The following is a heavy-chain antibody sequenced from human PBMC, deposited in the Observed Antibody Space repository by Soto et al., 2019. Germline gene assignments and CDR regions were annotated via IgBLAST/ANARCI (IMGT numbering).Heavy chain of an antibody. CDR1: EQTITGHY. V-gene: IGHV1-2*02. CDR2: INPKGDGK. D-gene: IGHD3-16*01. J-gene: IGHJ4*02. Sequence: QVQMVQSGPEVKKPGASVKISCKASEQTITGHYIQWVRQAPGQGLEWMGWINPKGDGKKYAQHFQGRITVTRDTSINTCYMERRALTSDDTAVYFWASVPLSYTNNDSLEHWGQGTLVTVSS. CDR3: ASVPLSYTNNDSLEH.